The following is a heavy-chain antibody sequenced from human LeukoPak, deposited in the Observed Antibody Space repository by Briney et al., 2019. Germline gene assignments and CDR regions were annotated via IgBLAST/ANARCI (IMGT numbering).Heavy chain of an antibody. CDR1: GFTFSSYG. Sequence: GGSLRLSCAASGFTFSSYGMHWVRQAPGKGQEWVAVIWYDGSNKYYADSVKGRFTISRDNSKNTLYLQMNSLRAEDTAVYYCAKGAGQLGWYGGPDYWGQGTLVTVSS. CDR3: AKGAGQLGWYGGPDY. V-gene: IGHV3-33*06. D-gene: IGHD6-19*01. J-gene: IGHJ4*02. CDR2: IWYDGSNK.